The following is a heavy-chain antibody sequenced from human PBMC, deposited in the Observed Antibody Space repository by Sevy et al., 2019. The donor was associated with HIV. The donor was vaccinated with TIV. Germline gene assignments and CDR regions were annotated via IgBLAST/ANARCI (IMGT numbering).Heavy chain of an antibody. V-gene: IGHV3-30-3*01. D-gene: IGHD3-9*01. CDR1: GFTFSSYA. CDR3: ARTHGYYKPYDAFDI. J-gene: IGHJ3*02. CDR2: ISYDGSNK. Sequence: GGSLRLSCAASGFTFSSYAMHWVRQAPGKGLEWVAVISYDGSNKYYADSVKGRFTISRDNSKNTLYRQMNSLRAEDTAVYYCARTHGYYKPYDAFDIWGQGTMVTVSS.